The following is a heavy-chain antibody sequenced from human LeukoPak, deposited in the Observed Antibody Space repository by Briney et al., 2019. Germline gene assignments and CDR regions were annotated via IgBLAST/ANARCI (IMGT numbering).Heavy chain of an antibody. Sequence: SETLSLTCTVSGGSISSGGYYWSWIRQHPGKGLEWIGYIYYSGSTYYNPSLKSRVTISVDTSKNQFSLKLSSVTAADTAVYYCARWGTGRYCSGGSCYYYYDMDVWGQGTTVTVSS. CDR1: GGSISSGGYY. J-gene: IGHJ6*02. V-gene: IGHV4-31*03. CDR3: ARWGTGRYCSGGSCYYYYDMDV. D-gene: IGHD2-15*01. CDR2: IYYSGST.